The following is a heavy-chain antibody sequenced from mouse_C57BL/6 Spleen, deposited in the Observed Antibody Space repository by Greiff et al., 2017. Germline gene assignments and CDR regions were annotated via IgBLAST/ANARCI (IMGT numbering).Heavy chain of an antibody. CDR2: IYWDDDK. CDR3: ARRPLGSSYGYFDV. Sequence: QVTLKVSGPGILQSSPTLSLTCSSSGFSLSTSGMGVSWIRQPSGKGLEWLAHIYWDDDKRYNPFLKSRRIISKDTSRNQVFLKITSVDTADTAAYYCARRPLGSSYGYFDVWGTGTTVTVSS. D-gene: IGHD1-1*01. CDR1: GFSLSTSGMG. V-gene: IGHV8-12*01. J-gene: IGHJ1*03.